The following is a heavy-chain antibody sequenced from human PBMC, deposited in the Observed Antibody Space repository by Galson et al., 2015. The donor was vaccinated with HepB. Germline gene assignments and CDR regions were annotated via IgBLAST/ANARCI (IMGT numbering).Heavy chain of an antibody. CDR2: IKTDGSER. CDR3: ARRGPETGFYYYYMDV. J-gene: IGHJ6*03. V-gene: IGHV3-7*01. Sequence: SLRLSCAASAFTFRTYWMAWVRQAPGQGLEWVASIKTDGSERNYVDSVKGRFTISRDNAKKSLYLQMNSLRVEDTAMYYCARRGPETGFYYYYMDVWGKGTTVTVSS. D-gene: IGHD1-14*01. CDR1: AFTFRTYW.